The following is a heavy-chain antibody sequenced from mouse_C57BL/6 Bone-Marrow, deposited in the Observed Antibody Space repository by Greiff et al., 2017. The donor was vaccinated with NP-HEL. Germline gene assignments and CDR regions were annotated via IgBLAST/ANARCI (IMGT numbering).Heavy chain of an antibody. CDR2: IDPSDSYT. J-gene: IGHJ4*01. Sequence: VQLQQPGAELVKPGASVKLSCKASGYTFTSYWMQWVKQRPGQGLEWIGEIDPSDSYTNYNQKFKGKATLTVDTSSSTAYMQLSSLTSEDSAVYYCASPTGTGYAMDYWGQGTSVTVSS. CDR3: ASPTGTGYAMDY. CDR1: GYTFTSYW. D-gene: IGHD4-1*02. V-gene: IGHV1-50*01.